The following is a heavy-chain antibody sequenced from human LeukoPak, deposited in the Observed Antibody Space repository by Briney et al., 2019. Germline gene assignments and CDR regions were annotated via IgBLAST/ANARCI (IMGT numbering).Heavy chain of an antibody. J-gene: IGHJ4*02. Sequence: PGESLKFSCKGSGYTFSTYWIGWVRQMPGKGLEWMGIIYPADSNPRYSPSFQGQVTISADKSISTAYLQWSSLKASDSAMYYCVRHGLGTNWFGFDYWGQGTLVTVSS. CDR1: GYTFSTYW. CDR2: IYPADSNP. D-gene: IGHD1-1*01. CDR3: VRHGLGTNWFGFDY. V-gene: IGHV5-51*01.